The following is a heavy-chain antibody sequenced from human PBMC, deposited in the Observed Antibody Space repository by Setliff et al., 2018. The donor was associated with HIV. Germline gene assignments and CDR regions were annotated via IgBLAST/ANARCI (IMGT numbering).Heavy chain of an antibody. V-gene: IGHV3-30*02. D-gene: IGHD3-10*01. Sequence: GSLRLSCAASGFSFSSHWMHWVRQAPDRGLEWVAFIRYDGDNKYYADSVKGRFTISRDNSKNTLYLQMNSLRAKDAAVYYCARVWDYGSGSYGMDVWGQGTTVTVSS. CDR2: IRYDGDNK. J-gene: IGHJ6*02. CDR3: ARVWDYGSGSYGMDV. CDR1: GFSFSSHW.